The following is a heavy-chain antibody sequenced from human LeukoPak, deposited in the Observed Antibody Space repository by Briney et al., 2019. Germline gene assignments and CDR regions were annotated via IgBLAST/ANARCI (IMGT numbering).Heavy chain of an antibody. Sequence: SETLSLTCAVYGGSFSGYYWSWIRQPPGKGLEWIGEINHSGSTNYNPSLKSRVTISVDTPKNQFSLKLSSVTAEDTAVYYCARGPPQLRPTYYYYYGMDVWGQGTTVTVSS. J-gene: IGHJ6*02. CDR2: INHSGST. D-gene: IGHD2-2*01. CDR1: GGSFSGYY. CDR3: ARGPPQLRPTYYYYYGMDV. V-gene: IGHV4-34*01.